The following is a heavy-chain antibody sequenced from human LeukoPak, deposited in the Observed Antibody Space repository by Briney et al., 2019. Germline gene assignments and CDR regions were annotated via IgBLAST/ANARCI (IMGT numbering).Heavy chain of an antibody. Sequence: SETLSLTCTVSGGSISSSSYYWGWIRQPPGKGLEWIGSIYYSESTYYNPSLKSRVTISVDTSKNQFSLKLSSVTAADTAVYYCARDTYYYGSGSYPADAFDIWGQGTMVTVSS. D-gene: IGHD3-10*01. J-gene: IGHJ3*02. CDR2: IYYSEST. CDR3: ARDTYYYGSGSYPADAFDI. V-gene: IGHV4-39*07. CDR1: GGSISSSSYY.